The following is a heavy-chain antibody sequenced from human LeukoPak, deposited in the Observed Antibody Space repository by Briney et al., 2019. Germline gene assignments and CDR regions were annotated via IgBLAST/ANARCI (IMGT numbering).Heavy chain of an antibody. CDR3: AAVSGHYTLLDA. J-gene: IGHJ5*02. CDR2: VDPDDGQR. Sequence: ASVKVSCKISGYTLNDISVHRVRQTPGKRLEWMGGVDPDDGQRVYAQRFQGRVTMTEDTSTNTAYMELSRLRSEDTAVYFCAAVSGHYTLLDAWGQGALVTVST. D-gene: IGHD4-11*01. V-gene: IGHV1-24*01. CDR1: GYTLNDIS.